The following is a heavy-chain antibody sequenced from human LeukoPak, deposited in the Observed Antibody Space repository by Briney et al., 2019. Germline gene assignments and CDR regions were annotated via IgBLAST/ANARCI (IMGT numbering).Heavy chain of an antibody. Sequence: QTLSLTCTVSGGSISSGGYYWSWIRQHPGKGLEWIGYIYYSGSTYYNPSLKSRVTISVDTSKNQFSLKLSSVTAADTAVYYCARGFKTYYYDSSGFGAFDIWGQGTMVTVSS. V-gene: IGHV4-31*03. CDR2: IYYSGST. D-gene: IGHD3-22*01. CDR1: GGSISSGGYY. CDR3: ARGFKTYYYDSSGFGAFDI. J-gene: IGHJ3*02.